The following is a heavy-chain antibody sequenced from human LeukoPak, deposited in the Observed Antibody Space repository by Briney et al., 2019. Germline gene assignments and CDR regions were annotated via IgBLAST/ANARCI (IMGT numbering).Heavy chain of an antibody. CDR2: IYYSGST. Sequence: TLSLTCTVSGGSISSYYWSWIRQPPGKGLEWIGYIYYSGSTNYNPSLKSRVTISVDTSKNQFSLKLSSVTAADTAVYYCARGGYGSGSPIDYWGQGTLVTVSS. J-gene: IGHJ4*02. D-gene: IGHD3-10*01. CDR3: ARGGYGSGSPIDY. V-gene: IGHV4-59*01. CDR1: GGSISSYY.